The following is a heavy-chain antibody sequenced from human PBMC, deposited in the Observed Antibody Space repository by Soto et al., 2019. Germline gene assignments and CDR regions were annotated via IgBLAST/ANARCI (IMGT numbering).Heavy chain of an antibody. CDR1: GYTFTSYG. CDR2: ISAYNGNT. CDR3: ARVNYDSSGYKVGGFDY. V-gene: IGHV1-18*01. J-gene: IGHJ4*02. D-gene: IGHD3-22*01. Sequence: ASVKVSCKASGYTFTSYGISWVRQAPGQGLEWMGWISAYNGNTNYAQKLQGRVTMTTDTSTSTAYMELRSLRSDDTAVYYCARVNYDSSGYKVGGFDYWGQGTLVTVSS.